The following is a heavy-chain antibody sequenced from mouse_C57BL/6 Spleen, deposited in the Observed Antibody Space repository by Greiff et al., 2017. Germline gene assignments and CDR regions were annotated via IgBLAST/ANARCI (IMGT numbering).Heavy chain of an antibody. J-gene: IGHJ2*01. CDR3: TTVTTVVASFDY. Sequence: VQLKESGAELVRPGASVKLSCTASGFNIKDDYMHWVKQRPEQGLEWIGWIDPENGDTEYASKFQGKATITADTSSNTAYLQLSSLTSEDTAVYYCTTVTTVVASFDYWGQGTTLTVSS. CDR1: GFNIKDDY. D-gene: IGHD1-1*01. CDR2: IDPENGDT. V-gene: IGHV14-4*01.